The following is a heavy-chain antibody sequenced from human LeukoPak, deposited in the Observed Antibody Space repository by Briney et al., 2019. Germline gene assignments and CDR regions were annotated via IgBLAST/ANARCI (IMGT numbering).Heavy chain of an antibody. V-gene: IGHV3-11*01. CDR3: AREARGSGRDFDY. Sequence: PGRSLRPSCAAAGFTFSDFYTSWIRQAPGMGLEWISYIGTRSNPIYYADSVKGRFTISRDDAKNSLYLQMNSLRDEDTAVYFCAREARGSGRDFDYWGQGILVTVSS. J-gene: IGHJ4*02. CDR1: GFTFSDFY. CDR2: IGTRSNPI. D-gene: IGHD1-26*01.